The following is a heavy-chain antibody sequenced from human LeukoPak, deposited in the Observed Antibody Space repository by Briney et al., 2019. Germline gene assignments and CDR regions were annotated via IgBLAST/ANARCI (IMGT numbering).Heavy chain of an antibody. Sequence: GGSLRLSCAASGFTFSTYAMTWVRQAPGKGLECVSVISRSGSSTYYADSVKGRFTISRDNSKNTLYLQMNSLRAEDTAVYYCAKAPPLHIVVVTAVLLFDYWGQGTLVTVSS. D-gene: IGHD2-21*02. CDR3: AKAPPLHIVVVTAVLLFDY. CDR1: GFTFSTYA. CDR2: ISRSGSST. J-gene: IGHJ4*02. V-gene: IGHV3-23*01.